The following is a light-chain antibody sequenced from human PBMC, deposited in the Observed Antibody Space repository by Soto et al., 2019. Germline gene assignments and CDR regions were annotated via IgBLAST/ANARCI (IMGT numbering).Light chain of an antibody. CDR1: SSNIGAGYD. Sequence: QSVLTQPPSVSGAPGQRVTISCTGNSSNIGAGYDVHWYQQLPGTAPKLLIYGNNNRPSGVPDRFSGSKSGTSASLAITGLQSEDEAEYYCSAWDDSLNGVVFGGGTKLTVL. CDR2: GNN. J-gene: IGLJ2*01. V-gene: IGLV1-40*01. CDR3: SAWDDSLNGVV.